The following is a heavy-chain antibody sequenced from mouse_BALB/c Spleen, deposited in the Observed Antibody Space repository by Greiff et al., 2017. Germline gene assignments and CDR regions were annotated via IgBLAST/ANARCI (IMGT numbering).Heavy chain of an antibody. D-gene: IGHD3-2*01. Sequence: EVKLVESGGDLVKPGGSLKLSCAASGFTFSSYGMSWVRQTPDKRLEWVATISSGGSYTYYPDSVKGRFTISRDNAKNTLYLQMSSLKSEDTAMYDCAREGDSSDDYWGQGTTLTVSS. CDR2: ISSGGSYT. CDR1: GFTFSSYG. CDR3: AREGDSSDDY. J-gene: IGHJ2*01. V-gene: IGHV5-6*01.